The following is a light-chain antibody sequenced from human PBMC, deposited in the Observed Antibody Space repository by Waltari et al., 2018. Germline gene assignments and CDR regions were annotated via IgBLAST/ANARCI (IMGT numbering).Light chain of an antibody. V-gene: IGKV3-11*01. CDR3: HQRSLWPWT. Sequence: IVLTQSPATLSLSPGERATLSCRASQTVSTYLAWFQQKPGPAPRLRIYDASNRAPGIPARFSGSGSGTDFSLTISSLEPEDFAVYYCHQRSLWPWTFGQGTKVAIK. CDR2: DAS. CDR1: QTVSTY. J-gene: IGKJ1*01.